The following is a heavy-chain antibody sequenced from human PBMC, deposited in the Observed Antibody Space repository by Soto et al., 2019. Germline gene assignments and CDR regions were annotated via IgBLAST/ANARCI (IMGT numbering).Heavy chain of an antibody. CDR2: INHSGST. Sequence: ASETLSLTCAVYGGSFSGYYWSWIRQPPGKGLEWIGEINHSGSTNYNPSLKSRVTISVDTSKNQFSLKLSSVTAADTAVYYCARGLGITMIVVADDAFDIWGQGTMVTVSS. V-gene: IGHV4-34*01. CDR3: ARGLGITMIVVADDAFDI. J-gene: IGHJ3*02. CDR1: GGSFSGYY. D-gene: IGHD3-22*01.